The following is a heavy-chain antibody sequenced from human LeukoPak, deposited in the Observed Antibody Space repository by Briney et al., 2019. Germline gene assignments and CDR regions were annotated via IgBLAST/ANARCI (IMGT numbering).Heavy chain of an antibody. J-gene: IGHJ3*02. CDR3: ARAQGVSAFDI. CDR1: GFTFSSYG. CDR2: IWYDGSNK. D-gene: IGHD3-16*01. Sequence: GRSLRLSCAASGFTFSSYGMHWVRQAPGKGLEWVAVIWYDGSNKYYADSVKGRFTISRDNSKNTLHLQMNSLRAEDTAVYYCARAQGVSAFDIWGQGTMVTVSS. V-gene: IGHV3-33*01.